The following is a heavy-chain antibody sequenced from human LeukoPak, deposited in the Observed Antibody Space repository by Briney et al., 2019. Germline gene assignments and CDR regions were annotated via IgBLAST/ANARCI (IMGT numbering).Heavy chain of an antibody. CDR1: EFTFSSFA. Sequence: GGSLRLSCAASEFTFSSFAMSWLRQAPGKGLEWVSSISGSGGDTYYADSVTGRFTISRDNSKNTLYLQMNSLRAEDTAVYYCAKDLRCWYFDLWGRGTLVTVSS. J-gene: IGHJ2*01. CDR3: AKDLRCWYFDL. V-gene: IGHV3-23*01. CDR2: ISGSGGDT.